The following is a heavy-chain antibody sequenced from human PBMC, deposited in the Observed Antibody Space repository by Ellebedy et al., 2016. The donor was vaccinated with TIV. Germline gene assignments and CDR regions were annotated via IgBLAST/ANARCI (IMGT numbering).Heavy chain of an antibody. Sequence: GESLKISCAASGFTFSSYWMHWVRQAPGKGLEWVSILGRSDDSTYYADSVKGRFTISRDFSKNTLYLQMNSLRAEDTAIYYCAKDEAMGPSNFDYWGQGTLVTVSS. V-gene: IGHV3-23*01. J-gene: IGHJ4*02. D-gene: IGHD1-26*01. CDR1: GFTFSSYW. CDR2: LGRSDDST. CDR3: AKDEAMGPSNFDY.